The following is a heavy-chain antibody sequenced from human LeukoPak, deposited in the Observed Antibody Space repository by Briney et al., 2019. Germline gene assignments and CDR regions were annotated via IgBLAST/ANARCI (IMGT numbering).Heavy chain of an antibody. V-gene: IGHV4-4*02. CDR3: ARHPILTGYYNFDY. CDR2: IYHSGST. Sequence: SGTLSLTCAVSGGSISRSQWWNWVRQPPGKGLEWIGEIYHSGSTNYNPSLKSRVTMSVDKSKNQISLRLSSVTAADTAVYYCARHPILTGYYNFDYWGQGTLVTVSS. J-gene: IGHJ4*02. CDR1: GGSISRSQW. D-gene: IGHD3-9*01.